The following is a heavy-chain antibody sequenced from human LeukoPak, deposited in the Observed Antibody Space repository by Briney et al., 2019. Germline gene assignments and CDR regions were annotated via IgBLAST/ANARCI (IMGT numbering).Heavy chain of an antibody. V-gene: IGHV4-34*01. CDR2: INHSGST. D-gene: IGHD3-10*01. CDR3: ARERYYYGSGSYSLLSERRAFDI. J-gene: IGHJ3*02. Sequence: SETLSLTCAVYGGSFSGYYWSWIRQPPGKGLEWIGEINHSGSTNYNPSLKSRVTISVDTSKNQFSLKLSSVTAADTAVYYCARERYYYGSGSYSLLSERRAFDIWGQGTMVTVSS. CDR1: GGSFSGYY.